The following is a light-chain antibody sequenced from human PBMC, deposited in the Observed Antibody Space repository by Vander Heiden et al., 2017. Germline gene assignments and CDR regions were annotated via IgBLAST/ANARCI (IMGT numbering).Light chain of an antibody. CDR2: WAS. CDR3: QQYDSTPLT. V-gene: IGKV4-1*01. Sequence: IVMTQSPDSLAVSLGERATINCKSSQSVLYSSNNKNYLAWYQQKPEQPPKLLIYWASTRESGVPDRFSGSGSGTDFTLTISSLQAEDVAVYYCQQYDSTPLTFGQGTKVEIK. J-gene: IGKJ1*01. CDR1: QSVLYSSNNKNY.